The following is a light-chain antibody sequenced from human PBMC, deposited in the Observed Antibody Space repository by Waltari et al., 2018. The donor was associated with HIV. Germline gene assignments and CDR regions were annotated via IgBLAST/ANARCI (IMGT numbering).Light chain of an antibody. J-gene: IGKJ1*01. CDR1: QSVSSSY. CDR2: AAS. CDR3: QQYDTSPWT. Sequence: EIVLMQSPGTLSLSPGERATLSCRASQSVSSSYLAWYQQKPGQAPRLLIYAASSTATDIPARFSGSGSGTDFTLSISRLEPEDFAIYYCQQYDTSPWTFGQGTKVEIK. V-gene: IGKV3-20*01.